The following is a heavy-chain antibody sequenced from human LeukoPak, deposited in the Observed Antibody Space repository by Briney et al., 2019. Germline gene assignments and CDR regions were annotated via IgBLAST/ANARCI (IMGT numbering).Heavy chain of an antibody. CDR2: IKQNGSEK. V-gene: IGHV3-7*01. Sequence: GGSLRLSRTASGFTFSSYWMSWVRQAPGKGLEWVANIKQNGSEKYYVDSVKGRFTMSRDNAKNSLFLQMNSLTAEDTAVYYCARDGGRKEDYWGQGTLVTVSS. CDR3: ARDGGRKEDY. D-gene: IGHD6-25*01. CDR1: GFTFSSYW. J-gene: IGHJ4*02.